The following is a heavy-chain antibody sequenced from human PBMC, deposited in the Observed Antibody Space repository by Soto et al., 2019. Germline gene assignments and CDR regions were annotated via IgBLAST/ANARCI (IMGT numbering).Heavy chain of an antibody. CDR2: ISGSGGST. D-gene: IGHD3-3*01. V-gene: IGHV3-23*01. J-gene: IGHJ4*02. CDR1: GFTFSSYA. Sequence: EVQLLESGGGLVQPGGSLRLSCAASGFTFSSYAMSWVRQAPGKGLEWVSAISGSGGSTYYADSVKGRFTISRDNSKNTRYLQMDNLSAEDTAVYYCAKDQCLYYDSWSGYSGLDYWGQGTLVTVSS. CDR3: AKDQCLYYDSWSGYSGLDY.